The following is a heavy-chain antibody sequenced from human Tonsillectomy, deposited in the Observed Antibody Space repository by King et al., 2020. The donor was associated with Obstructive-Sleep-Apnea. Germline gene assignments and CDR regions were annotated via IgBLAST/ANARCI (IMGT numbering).Heavy chain of an antibody. Sequence: VQLVESGGGVVQPGRSLRLSCAASGFTFSSYGMHWVRQAPGKGLEWVAVISYDGSNKYYADSVKGRFTISRDNSKNTLYLQMNSLRAEDTAVYYCAKESLLWFGEFYGMDVWGQGTTVTVSS. CDR1: GFTFSSYG. CDR3: AKESLLWFGEFYGMDV. CDR2: ISYDGSNK. V-gene: IGHV3-30*18. J-gene: IGHJ6*02. D-gene: IGHD3-10*01.